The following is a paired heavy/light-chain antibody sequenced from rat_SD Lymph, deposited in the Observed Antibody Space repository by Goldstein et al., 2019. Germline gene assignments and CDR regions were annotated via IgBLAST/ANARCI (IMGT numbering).Light chain of an antibody. V-gene: IGKV4S13*01. J-gene: IGKJ2-3*01. CDR3: LQLTSTPYT. CDR1: SSVNY. Sequence: EIVLTQSPTTMAASPGEKVTLTCLASSSVNYIYWYQQKSSASPKLLIYYTSSLASGVPDRFSGSGSGTSYSLTISSMEAEDAAIYYCLQLTSTPYTFGAGTKLELK. CDR2: YTS.
Heavy chain of an antibody. CDR1: GFSLTSNS. D-gene: IGHD1-11*01. CDR3: TNYGGYSGWYFDF. V-gene: IGHV2-1*01. J-gene: IGHJ1*01. CDR2: IWGDGST. Sequence: QVQLKESGPGLVQPSQTLSLTCTVSGFSLTSNSVHWVRQPPGKGLEWMGGIWGDGSTDYNSALKSRLSISRDTSKSQVFLKMNSLQTDDTAIYFCTNYGGYSGWYFDFWGPGTMVTVSS.